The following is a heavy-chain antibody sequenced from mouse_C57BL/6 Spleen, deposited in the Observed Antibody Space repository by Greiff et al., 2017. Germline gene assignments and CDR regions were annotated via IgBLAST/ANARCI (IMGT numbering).Heavy chain of an antibody. D-gene: IGHD4-1*01. J-gene: IGHJ2*01. CDR2: IHPNSGST. CDR3: ARVTGTGGVYYFDY. CDR1: GYTFTSYW. V-gene: IGHV1-64*01. Sequence: VQLQQPGAELVKPGASVKLSCKASGYTFTSYWMHWVKQRPGQGLEWIGMIHPNSGSTNYNEKFKSKATLTVDKSSSTAYMKLSSLTSEDSAVYYCARVTGTGGVYYFDYWGQGTTLTVSS.